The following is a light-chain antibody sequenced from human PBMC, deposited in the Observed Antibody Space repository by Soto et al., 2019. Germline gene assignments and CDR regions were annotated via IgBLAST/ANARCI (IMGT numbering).Light chain of an antibody. CDR3: SSYTSSSTRVL. Sequence: QSVLTQPASVSGSPGQSITISCTGTSSDVGGYNFVSWYQQRPGKAPKVMIYDVSNRPSGVSNRFSGSKSGNTASLTISGRQAEDEADYYCSSYTSSSTRVLFGGGTKLTVL. CDR1: SSDVGGYNF. J-gene: IGLJ2*01. V-gene: IGLV2-14*01. CDR2: DVS.